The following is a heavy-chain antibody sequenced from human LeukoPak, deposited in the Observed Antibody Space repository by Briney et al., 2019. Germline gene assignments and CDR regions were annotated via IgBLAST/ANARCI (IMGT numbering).Heavy chain of an antibody. CDR1: GDSVSSNSAA. J-gene: IGHJ4*02. D-gene: IGHD2-2*01. CDR2: TYYKSKRHN. V-gene: IGHV6-1*01. CDR3: ARGWSACSSSSCYDY. Sequence: SQTLSLTCAISGDSVSSNSAAWNWIRQSPSRGLEWLGRTYYKSKRHNDYAVSVKSRITINPDTSKKQFSLQLNSVTTEDTAVYYCARGWSACSSSSCYDYWGQGTLVTVSS.